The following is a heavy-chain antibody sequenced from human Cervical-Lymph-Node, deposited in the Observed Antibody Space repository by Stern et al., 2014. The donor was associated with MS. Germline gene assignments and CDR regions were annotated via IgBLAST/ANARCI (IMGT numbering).Heavy chain of an antibody. J-gene: IGHJ3*02. V-gene: IGHV2-5*02. D-gene: IGHD2-15*01. CDR3: AHKPCGCSSSSCRADNAFDI. CDR1: GFSLSASGVG. CDR2: IYWDDDK. Sequence: QIKLKESGTTLVKPTQTLTLTCTFSGFSLSASGVGVGWIRQPPGKGLEWLALIYWDDDKHNSPSLNNRLTITKDTSKNQVFLTMTSMDPVDTATYYCAHKPCGCSSSSCRADNAFDIWGQGTMITVSS.